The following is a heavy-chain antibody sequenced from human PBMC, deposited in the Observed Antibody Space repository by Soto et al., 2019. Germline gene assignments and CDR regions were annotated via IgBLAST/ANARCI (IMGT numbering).Heavy chain of an antibody. V-gene: IGHV4-39*01. CDR2: IYYDGSA. D-gene: IGHD2-15*01. Sequence: QMQLQESGPGLVKPSETLSLTCTVSGGSISSSRYYWGWIRQSPGKGLEWIGSIYYDGSAYYNSSLKSRVTITVDTSKTQFSLKLTSVTAADTAVYYCASFCSGGSCSLGYWGQGTLVTVSS. CDR1: GGSISSSRYY. J-gene: IGHJ4*02. CDR3: ASFCSGGSCSLGY.